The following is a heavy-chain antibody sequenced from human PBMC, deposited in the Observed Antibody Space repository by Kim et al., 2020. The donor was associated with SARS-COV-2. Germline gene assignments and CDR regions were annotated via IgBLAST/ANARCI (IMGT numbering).Heavy chain of an antibody. V-gene: IGHV1-46*01. CDR1: GYSFTNYY. J-gene: IGHJ4*02. CDR2: INPSDGYT. Sequence: ASVKVSCKSSGYSFTNYYMHWVRQAPGQGLEWMGIINPSDGYTYYAQKFQGRVTMTRDTSTSTVYMELSSLRSEESAVYFCARGYSSGYYSYFGYWGQGTLVTVSS. D-gene: IGHD3-22*01. CDR3: ARGYSSGYYSYFGY.